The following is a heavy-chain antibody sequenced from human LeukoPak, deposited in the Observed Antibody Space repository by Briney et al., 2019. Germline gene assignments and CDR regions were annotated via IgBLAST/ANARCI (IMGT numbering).Heavy chain of an antibody. CDR1: GGSISSSSYY. D-gene: IGHD6-13*01. CDR2: IYYSGST. CDR3: ARGSYSSSWYFSPELFDY. V-gene: IGHV4-39*07. J-gene: IGHJ4*02. Sequence: SETLSLTCTVSGGSISSSSYYWGWIRQPPGKGLEWIGSIYYSGSTYYNPSLKSRVTISVDTSKNQFSLKLSSVTAADTAVYYCARGSYSSSWYFSPELFDYWGQGTLVTVSS.